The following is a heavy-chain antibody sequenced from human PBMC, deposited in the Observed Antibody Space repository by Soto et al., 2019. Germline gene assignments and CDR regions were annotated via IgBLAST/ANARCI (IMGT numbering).Heavy chain of an antibody. CDR3: ARTAAAGKYYYGMDV. J-gene: IGHJ6*02. CDR1: GYSFTSYW. Sequence: GDSLKISCKGSGYSFTSYWIGWVRQMPGKGLELMGIIYPGDSDTRYSPSFQGQVTISADKSISTAYLQWSSLKASDTAMYYCARTAAAGKYYYGMDVWGQGTTLTVSS. V-gene: IGHV5-51*01. D-gene: IGHD6-13*01. CDR2: IYPGDSDT.